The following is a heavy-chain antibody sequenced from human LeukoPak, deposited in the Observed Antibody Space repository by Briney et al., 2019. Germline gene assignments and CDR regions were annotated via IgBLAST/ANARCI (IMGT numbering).Heavy chain of an antibody. D-gene: IGHD2-15*01. CDR2: ISSSSSYI. J-gene: IGHJ6*02. CDR3: ARDDVVVVAAMNYYGMDV. CDR1: GFTFSSYA. Sequence: PGGSLRLSCAASGFTFSSYAMSWVRQAPGKGLEWVSSISSSSSYIYYADSVKGRFTISRDNAKNSLYLQMNSLRAEDTAVYYCARDDVVVVAAMNYYGMDVWGQGTTVTVSS. V-gene: IGHV3-21*01.